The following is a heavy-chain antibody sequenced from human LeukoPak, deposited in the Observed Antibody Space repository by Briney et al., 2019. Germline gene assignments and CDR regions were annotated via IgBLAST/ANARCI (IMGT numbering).Heavy chain of an antibody. Sequence: SETLSLTCAVSGGSFSGYYWSWVRQPPGKGLEWIGEINHSGSTNYNPSLKSRVTISVDTSKNQFSLKLSSVTAADTAVYYCARVPYYYGSGSYFNRDAFDIWGQGTMVTVSS. D-gene: IGHD3-10*01. CDR3: ARVPYYYGSGSYFNRDAFDI. CDR2: INHSGST. CDR1: GGSFSGYY. J-gene: IGHJ3*02. V-gene: IGHV4-34*01.